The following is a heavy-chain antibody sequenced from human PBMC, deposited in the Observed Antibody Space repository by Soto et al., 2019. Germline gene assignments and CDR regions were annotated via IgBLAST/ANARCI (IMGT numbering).Heavy chain of an antibody. J-gene: IGHJ6*02. CDR2: ISVYNSNT. CDR1: GYTFSSYG. V-gene: IGHV1-18*01. D-gene: IGHD3-16*01. CDR3: ARDDPGEPLESFDYYGLDV. Sequence: ASVKVSCQASGYTFSSYGFSWVRQAPGQGLDWMGWISVYNSNTNYAQKFQGRVSMTADTSTRTAYMELTSQRSDDTAIYFCARDDPGEPLESFDYYGLDVWGQGTTVTVSS.